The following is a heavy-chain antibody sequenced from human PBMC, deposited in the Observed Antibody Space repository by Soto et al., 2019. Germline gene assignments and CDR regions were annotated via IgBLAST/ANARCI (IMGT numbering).Heavy chain of an antibody. D-gene: IGHD4-17*01. CDR2: INPSGGST. J-gene: IGHJ4*02. Sequence: QVQLVQSGAEVKKPGASVKVSCKASGYTFTSYYMHWVRQAPGQGLEWMGIINPSGGSTSYAQKYQGRVTMTRDTSTSTVYIELSRLRSEDTAVYYCARAGTKVTTKCFDYWGQGTLVTVCS. CDR1: GYTFTSYY. V-gene: IGHV1-46*01. CDR3: ARAGTKVTTKCFDY.